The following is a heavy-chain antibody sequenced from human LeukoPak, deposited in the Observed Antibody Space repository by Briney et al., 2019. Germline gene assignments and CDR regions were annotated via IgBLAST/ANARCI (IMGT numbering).Heavy chain of an antibody. V-gene: IGHV4-39*02. Sequence: SETLSLTCIVSGGSISSISSNNYHWGWIRQPPGKGLEWIGSIYYSGSTYYNPSLESRVTISVDTSKNQFSLKLSSVTAADTALYYCAREMGVVTAHGIDVWGQGTTVTVSS. CDR2: IYYSGST. CDR3: AREMGVVTAHGIDV. J-gene: IGHJ6*02. CDR1: GGSISSISSNNYH. D-gene: IGHD4-23*01.